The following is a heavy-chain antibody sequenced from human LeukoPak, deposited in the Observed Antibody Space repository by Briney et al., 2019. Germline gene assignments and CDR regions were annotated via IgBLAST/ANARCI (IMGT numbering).Heavy chain of an antibody. CDR2: LYHSGAA. V-gene: IGHV4-59*08. CDR1: VDSISIYY. CDR3: ARLGKTYYMDV. D-gene: IGHD1/OR15-1a*01. J-gene: IGHJ6*03. Sequence: SETLSLTCTVSVDSISIYYWTWIRHTPGKGLEWIGNLYHSGAADYNPSLKTRVTTSVDTSKEQFSLSLRSSTAADTAVYFCARLGKTYYMDVWGTGTTVTVS.